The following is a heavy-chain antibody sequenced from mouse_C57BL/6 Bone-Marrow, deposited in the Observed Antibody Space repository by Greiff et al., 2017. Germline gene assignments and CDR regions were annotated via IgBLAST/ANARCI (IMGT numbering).Heavy chain of an antibody. J-gene: IGHJ3*01. D-gene: IGHD2-12*01. CDR1: GYTFTSYW. V-gene: IGHV1-7*01. Sequence: QVQLQQSGAELAKPGASVKLSCKASGYTFTSYWMHWVKQRPGQGLEWIGYINPSSGYTKYNQKFKDKAPLTADKSSSTAYMQLSSLTYEDSAVYYCAPYYTWFAYWGQGTLVTVSA. CDR2: INPSSGYT. CDR3: APYYTWFAY.